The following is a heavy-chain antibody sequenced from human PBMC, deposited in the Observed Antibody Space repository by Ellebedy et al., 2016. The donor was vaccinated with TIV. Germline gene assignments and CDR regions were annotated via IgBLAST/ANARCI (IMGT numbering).Heavy chain of an antibody. CDR2: VNSDGSTT. V-gene: IGHV3-74*01. CDR1: RFTFSNYW. CDR3: ARETGYYYGMDV. Sequence: GGSLRLSCAASRFTFSNYWMHWVRQAPGKGLVWVSRVNSDGSTTSYADSVKGRFTISRDNTKNTLYLQMNSLRAEDTAVYYCARETGYYYGMDVWGLGTTVTVSS. J-gene: IGHJ6*02.